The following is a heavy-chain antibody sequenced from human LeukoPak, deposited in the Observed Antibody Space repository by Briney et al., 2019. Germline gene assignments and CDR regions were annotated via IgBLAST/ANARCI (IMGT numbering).Heavy chain of an antibody. V-gene: IGHV1-69*13. D-gene: IGHD3-9*01. J-gene: IGHJ4*02. CDR2: IIPIFGTA. CDR1: GGAFRSYA. CDR3: ARGEKYDILTGADY. Sequence: SVKVSFKASGGAFRSYAISWVRPAPGQGLGWMGGIIPIFGTANYAQKFQGRVTITADESTSTAYMELSSLRSEDTAVYYCARGEKYDILTGADYWGQGTLVTVSS.